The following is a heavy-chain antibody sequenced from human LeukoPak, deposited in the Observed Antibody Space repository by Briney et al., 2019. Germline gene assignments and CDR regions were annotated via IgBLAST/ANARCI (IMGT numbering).Heavy chain of an antibody. Sequence: SETLSLTCTVSGGSISSYYWSWIRQPAGKELEWIGRIYTSGSTNYNPSLKSRVTMSVDTSKKQFSLKLSSVTAADTAVYYCATGYSSSWLDYWGQGTLVTVSS. J-gene: IGHJ4*02. D-gene: IGHD6-13*01. CDR3: ATGYSSSWLDY. V-gene: IGHV4-4*07. CDR2: IYTSGST. CDR1: GGSISSYY.